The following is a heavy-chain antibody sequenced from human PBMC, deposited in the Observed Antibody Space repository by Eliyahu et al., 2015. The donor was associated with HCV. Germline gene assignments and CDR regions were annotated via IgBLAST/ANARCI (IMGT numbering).Heavy chain of an antibody. CDR3: ARHGPLTGTRTPFDF. J-gene: IGHJ4*02. D-gene: IGHD1-7*01. V-gene: IGHV3-66*04. Sequence: VQLVESGGGLAQPGGSLRLSCAASGLSVSSYYMSWVRQAPGKGLEWVSVIYNDGKTYYADSVKGRFTIARDNSQNTLFLQMNSLRAEDTALYSCARHGPLTGTRTPFDFWGQGTLVTVSS. CDR1: GLSVSSYY. CDR2: IYNDGKT.